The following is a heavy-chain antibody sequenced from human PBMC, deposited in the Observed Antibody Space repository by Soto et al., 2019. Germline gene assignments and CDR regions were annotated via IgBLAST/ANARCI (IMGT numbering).Heavy chain of an antibody. D-gene: IGHD5-18*01. V-gene: IGHV1-46*01. Sequence: GASVKVSCKASGYTFTSYYMHWVRQAPGQGLEWMGIINPSGGSTSYAQKFQGRVTMTRDTSTSTVYMELSSLRSEDTAVYYCARARDTAMGTPPDAFDIWGQGTMVTVSS. CDR2: INPSGGST. CDR1: GYTFTSYY. J-gene: IGHJ3*02. CDR3: ARARDTAMGTPPDAFDI.